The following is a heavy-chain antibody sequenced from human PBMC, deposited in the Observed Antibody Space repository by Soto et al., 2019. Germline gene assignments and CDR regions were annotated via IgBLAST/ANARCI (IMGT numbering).Heavy chain of an antibody. CDR2: IYYSGRT. CDR1: GGTISSSSYY. J-gene: IGHJ4*02. D-gene: IGHD2-15*01. CDR3: ARLRWVPLGFWGTGWWEIAY. V-gene: IGHV4-39*01. Sequence: PENLPLTCTVSGGTISSSSYYWGWIRQPQGKGLEWLGSIYYSGRTYDNPSLKSLVTISVDTSKKQFSLKLSSVTAADTAVYYCARLRWVPLGFWGTGWWEIAYWGQGTLVT.